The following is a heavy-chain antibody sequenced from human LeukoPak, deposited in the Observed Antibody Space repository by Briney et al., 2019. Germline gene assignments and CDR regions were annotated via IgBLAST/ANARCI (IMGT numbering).Heavy chain of an antibody. V-gene: IGHV3-53*01. D-gene: IGHD6-6*01. CDR3: ARGGPSPSSSVDY. J-gene: IGHJ4*02. Sequence: QPGGSLRLSCAASGFTVSSNYLSWVRQAPGKGLAWVSVIYSGGSTYYADSVKGRFTISRDNSKNTLYLQMNSLRAEDTAVYYCARGGPSPSSSVDYWGQGTLVTVSS. CDR2: IYSGGST. CDR1: GFTVSSNY.